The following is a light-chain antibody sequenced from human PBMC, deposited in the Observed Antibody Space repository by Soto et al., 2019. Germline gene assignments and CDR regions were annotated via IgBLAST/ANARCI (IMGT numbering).Light chain of an antibody. V-gene: IGKV3-15*01. CDR2: DAN. CDR3: QQFNDWPLT. Sequence: EIVMTQSPATLSVSPGERATLSCRASQSVSRNLAWYQQTPGQAPRLLIYDANTRATGVPARFSGSGSGTDFTLTISGLQSEDSAVYYCQQFNDWPLTFGGGTKVQIK. CDR1: QSVSRN. J-gene: IGKJ4*01.